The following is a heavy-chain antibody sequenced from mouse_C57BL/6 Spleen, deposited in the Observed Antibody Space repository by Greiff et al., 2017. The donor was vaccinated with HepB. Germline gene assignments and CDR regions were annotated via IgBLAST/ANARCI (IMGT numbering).Heavy chain of an antibody. CDR3: ARKDDGYYHAMDY. D-gene: IGHD2-3*01. J-gene: IGHJ4*01. V-gene: IGHV3-6*01. Sequence: EVKVEESGPCLVKPSQSLSLTCSVTGYSITSGYYWNWIRQFPGNKLEWMGYISYDGSNNYNPSLKNRISITRDTSKNQFFLKLNSVTTEDTATYYCARKDDGYYHAMDYWGQGTSVTVSS. CDR2: ISYDGSN. CDR1: GYSITSGYY.